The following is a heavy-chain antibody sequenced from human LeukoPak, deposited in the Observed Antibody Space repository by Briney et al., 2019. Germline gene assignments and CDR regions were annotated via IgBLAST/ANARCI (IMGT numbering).Heavy chain of an antibody. J-gene: IGHJ4*02. V-gene: IGHV3-23*01. D-gene: IGHD3-22*01. CDR2: ISGSGGST. CDR1: GFTFSNYA. Sequence: GGSLRLSCAASGFTFSNYAMNWVRQASGKGLEWVSAISGSGGSTYYADSVKGRFTISRDNSKNTLYLQMNSLRAEDTAVYYCARVHARKGYYLLDYWGQGTLVTVSS. CDR3: ARVHARKGYYLLDY.